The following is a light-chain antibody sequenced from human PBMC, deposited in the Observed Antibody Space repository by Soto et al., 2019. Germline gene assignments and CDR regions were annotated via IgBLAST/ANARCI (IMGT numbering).Light chain of an antibody. J-gene: IGKJ5*01. CDR2: AAS. Sequence: DIQMTQSPSSLSSSVGDRVTITCRASQSISNYLNWYQQKPGKAPTVLIYAASSLQSGVPSRFSGSGSVTDFTLTISSLQPEDFATYYCQQSYSTPRTFGQGTLLEI. CDR1: QSISNY. V-gene: IGKV1-39*01. CDR3: QQSYSTPRT.